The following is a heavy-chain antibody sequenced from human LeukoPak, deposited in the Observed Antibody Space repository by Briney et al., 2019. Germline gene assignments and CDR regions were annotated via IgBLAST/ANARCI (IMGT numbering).Heavy chain of an antibody. J-gene: IGHJ3*02. CDR2: IYHSGST. V-gene: IGHV4-30-2*01. D-gene: IGHD4-23*01. CDR3: ARHYYGGSGAFDI. CDR1: GGSISSGGYS. Sequence: SQTLSLTCAVSGGSISSGGYSWSWIRQPPGKGLEWIGYIYHSGSTYYNPSLKSRVTMSADTSKNQFSLKLISVTAADTAVYYCARHYYGGSGAFDIWGQGTMVTVSS.